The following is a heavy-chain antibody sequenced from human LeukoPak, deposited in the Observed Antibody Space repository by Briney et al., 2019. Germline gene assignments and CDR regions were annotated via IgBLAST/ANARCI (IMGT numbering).Heavy chain of an antibody. D-gene: IGHD3-16*01. CDR3: ARGVGGQSFDY. CDR2: ISRSSSTI. J-gene: IGHJ4*02. Sequence: GGSLRLSCAASGFTFSSYSMNWVRQAPGKGLEWVSYISRSSSTIYYADSVKGRFTISRDNAKNSLYLQMNSLRAEDTAVYYCARGVGGQSFDYWGQGTLVTVPS. CDR1: GFTFSSYS. V-gene: IGHV3-48*01.